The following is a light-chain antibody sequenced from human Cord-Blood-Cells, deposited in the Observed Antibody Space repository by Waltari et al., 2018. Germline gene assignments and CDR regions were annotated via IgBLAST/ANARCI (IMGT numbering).Light chain of an antibody. Sequence: SYELTQPPSVSVSHGQTASITCSGDKLGDKYACWSQQTPGQSPVLVIYHDSKRPSGIPERFSGSNSGNTATLTISGTQAMDEADYYCQAWDSSTVVFGGGTKLTVL. CDR2: HDS. CDR3: QAWDSSTVV. V-gene: IGLV3-1*01. CDR1: KLGDKY. J-gene: IGLJ2*01.